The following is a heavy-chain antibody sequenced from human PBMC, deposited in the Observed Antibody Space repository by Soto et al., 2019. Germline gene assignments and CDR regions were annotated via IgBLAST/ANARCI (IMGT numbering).Heavy chain of an antibody. Sequence: SLRLSCSASGFTFSSYDMHWVRQGPGKGLEWVSAIGTAGDTNYAGSVKGRFTISRENAKNSLYLQMNSLRAGDTAIYFCARAIGPTLFDYWGQGALVTVSS. J-gene: IGHJ4*02. CDR2: IGTAGDT. D-gene: IGHD3-22*01. V-gene: IGHV3-13*04. CDR3: ARAIGPTLFDY. CDR1: GFTFSSYD.